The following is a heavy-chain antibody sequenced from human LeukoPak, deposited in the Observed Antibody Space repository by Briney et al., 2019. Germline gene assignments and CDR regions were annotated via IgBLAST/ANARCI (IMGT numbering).Heavy chain of an antibody. D-gene: IGHD5-24*01. J-gene: IGHJ4*02. CDR3: ASRWLQSTYFDY. CDR1: GGSISSYY. Sequence: SETLSLTCTVSGGSISSYYWSWIRQPPGKGLEWIGYIYYSGSTNYNPSLKSRVTISVDTSKNQFSLRLSSVTAADTAVYYCASRWLQSTYFDYWGQGTLVTVSS. CDR2: IYYSGST. V-gene: IGHV4-59*08.